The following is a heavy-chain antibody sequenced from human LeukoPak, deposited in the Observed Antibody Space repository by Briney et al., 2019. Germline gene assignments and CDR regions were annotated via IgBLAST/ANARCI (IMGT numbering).Heavy chain of an antibody. CDR2: ISTSSSYI. J-gene: IGHJ3*02. CDR1: GFTFSSYS. D-gene: IGHD2-15*01. V-gene: IGHV3-21*01. CDR3: ARDPIGYCSGGSCYGLVGGAFDI. Sequence: GGSLRLSCAVSGFTFSSYSMNWVRQAPGKGLEWVSSISTSSSYIDYADSVKGRFTISRDNAKNSLYLQMNSLRAEDTAVYYCARDPIGYCSGGSCYGLVGGAFDIWAQGTMVTVSS.